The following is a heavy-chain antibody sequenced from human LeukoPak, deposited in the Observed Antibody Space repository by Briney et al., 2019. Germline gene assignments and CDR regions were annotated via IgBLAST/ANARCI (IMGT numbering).Heavy chain of an antibody. CDR3: AKGGYSGYDYFY. Sequence: GGSLRLSCAASGFTFSSYAMSWVRQAPGKGLEWVSAISGSGGSTYYADSVKGRFTISRDNSKNTLYLQMNSLRTEDTAVYYCAKGGYSGYDYFYWGQGTLVTVSS. J-gene: IGHJ4*02. V-gene: IGHV3-23*01. CDR1: GFTFSSYA. D-gene: IGHD5-12*01. CDR2: ISGSGGST.